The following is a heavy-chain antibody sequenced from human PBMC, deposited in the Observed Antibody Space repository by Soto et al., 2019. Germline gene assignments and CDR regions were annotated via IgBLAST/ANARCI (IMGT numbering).Heavy chain of an antibody. CDR2: IVPIYRTA. V-gene: IGHV1-69*13. Sequence: SVKVSCKASGGTCIGYLINWLLQAPGQGLEWVGGIVPIYRTADYAQKFQGRVTITADESARTSYMELRSLKSQDTAVYYCVRDSGAKLSSSWGQGTLVTVSS. CDR1: GGTCIGYL. D-gene: IGHD6-13*01. CDR3: VRDSGAKLSSS. J-gene: IGHJ4*02.